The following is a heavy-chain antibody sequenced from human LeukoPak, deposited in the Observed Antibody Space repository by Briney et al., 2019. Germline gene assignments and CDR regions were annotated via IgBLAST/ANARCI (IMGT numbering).Heavy chain of an antibody. Sequence: GGSLRLSCAASGFTFSSYSMNCVRQAPGKGLEWVSYISGDGDTIYHADSVKGRFTISRGNAKNSLYLQMNSLRAEDTAVYYCARDRGGTVINLDYWGQGTVVPVSS. CDR3: ARDRGGTVINLDY. D-gene: IGHD4-11*01. V-gene: IGHV3-48*04. CDR1: GFTFSSYS. CDR2: ISGDGDTI. J-gene: IGHJ4*02.